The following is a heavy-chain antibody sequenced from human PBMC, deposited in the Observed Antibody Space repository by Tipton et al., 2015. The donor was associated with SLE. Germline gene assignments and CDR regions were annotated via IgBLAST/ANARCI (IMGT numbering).Heavy chain of an antibody. J-gene: IGHJ4*02. CDR2: ISYDGSYK. Sequence: SLRLSCAASGFTFSSYAMHWVRQAPGKGLEWVAGISYDGSYKHYADSVKGRFTISRDKSKNTLYLQLNSLRAEETAVYYCARRPYCGSTSCYDPFIDGGQRSLSTVAS. D-gene: IGHD2-2*01. CDR3: ARRPYCGSTSCYDPFID. CDR1: GFTFSSYA. V-gene: IGHV3-30-3*01.